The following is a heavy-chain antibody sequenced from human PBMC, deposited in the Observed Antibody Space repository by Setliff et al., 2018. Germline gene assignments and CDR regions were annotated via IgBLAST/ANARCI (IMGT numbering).Heavy chain of an antibody. CDR1: GFTFSRYA. D-gene: IGHD2-15*01. Sequence: GGSLRLSCAAPGFTFSRYAMNWVRQTPGKGLEWVSYISASSANIQYADSVKGRFTISRDNSKNTLYLQMNSLRPEDTAVYYCARTCSGSGCYAGLESWGQGTPVTVSS. J-gene: IGHJ4*02. V-gene: IGHV3-48*01. CDR3: ARTCSGSGCYAGLES. CDR2: ISASSANI.